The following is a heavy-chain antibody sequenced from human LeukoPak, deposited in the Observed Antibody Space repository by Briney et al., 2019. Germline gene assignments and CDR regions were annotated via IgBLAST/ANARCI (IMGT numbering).Heavy chain of an antibody. CDR2: IRTKDIYI. J-gene: IGHJ4*02. CDR1: GFIFSSYS. CDR3: VRGDFVAVAGP. V-gene: IGHV3-21*01. D-gene: IGHD6-19*01. Sequence: PGRSLRLSCAASGFIFSSYSMTWVRQTQGKGLEWVSTIRTKDIYIYYADSVKGRFTISRDNAKSSLFLQMNSLRAEDTAVYYCVRGDFVAVAGPWGQGTLVTVSS.